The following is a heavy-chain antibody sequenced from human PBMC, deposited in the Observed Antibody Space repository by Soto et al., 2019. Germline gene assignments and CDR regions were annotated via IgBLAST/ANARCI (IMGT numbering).Heavy chain of an antibody. CDR3: ARGFFSSGFDY. V-gene: IGHV3-74*01. Sequence: GGSLRLSFAASGFTFSGYWMNWVRQAPGKGLAWVSRLNGDGGSTNYADSVKGRFTISRDNAKNTLYLQMNSLRAEDTAVYYCARGFFSSGFDYGGQGTLVTVSS. D-gene: IGHD1-26*01. J-gene: IGHJ4*02. CDR1: GFTFSGYW. CDR2: LNGDGGST.